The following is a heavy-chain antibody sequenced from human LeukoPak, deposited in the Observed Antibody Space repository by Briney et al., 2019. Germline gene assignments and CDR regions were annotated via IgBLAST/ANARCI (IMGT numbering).Heavy chain of an antibody. Sequence: GGSLRLSCAASGFTFSNYAMHWVRQAPVKGLECVAVISYDGNNKYNADSVNARFTISRDNSKNTLYLQMNSLRAEDTAVYYCARDRDRDIIGDGMDVWGKGTTVTVSS. V-gene: IGHV3-30-3*01. J-gene: IGHJ6*04. D-gene: IGHD2-15*01. CDR1: GFTFSNYA. CDR2: ISYDGNNK. CDR3: ARDRDRDIIGDGMDV.